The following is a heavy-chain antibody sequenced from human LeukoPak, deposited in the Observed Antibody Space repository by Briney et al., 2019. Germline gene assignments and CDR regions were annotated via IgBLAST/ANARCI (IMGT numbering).Heavy chain of an antibody. CDR1: GFTFSSYW. CDR2: ISPDGSTT. CDR3: TRDFDFSSAI. Sequence: GGSLRLSCAASGFTFSSYWLHWVRQGPGKGLVWVSRISPDGSTTGHADSVKGRFTTSRDNAKNTLFLQMNSLRAEDTAVYYCTRDFDFSSAIWGQGTLVTVSS. J-gene: IGHJ4*02. V-gene: IGHV3-74*01. D-gene: IGHD3-3*01.